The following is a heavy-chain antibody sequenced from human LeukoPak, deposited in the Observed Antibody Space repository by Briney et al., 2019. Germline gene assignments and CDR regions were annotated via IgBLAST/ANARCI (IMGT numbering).Heavy chain of an antibody. V-gene: IGHV3-48*02. CDR1: GFTFSSYS. D-gene: IGHD3-3*02. Sequence: PGGSLRLSCAASGFTFSSYSMNWVRQAPGKGLEWVSYIRSGSDTIYYADSVKGRFTISRDNAKNSLNLQMNSLRDEDTAVYYCARSLFLDYWGQGTLVTVSS. J-gene: IGHJ4*02. CDR2: IRSGSDTI. CDR3: ARSLFLDY.